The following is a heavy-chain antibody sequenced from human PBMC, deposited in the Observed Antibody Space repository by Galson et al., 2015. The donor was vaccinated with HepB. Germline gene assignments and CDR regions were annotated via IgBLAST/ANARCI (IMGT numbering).Heavy chain of an antibody. Sequence: LRLSCSASGFTFSTFAMNWVRQAPGKGLEWVSAISSVGDKTYYADSVKGRFTISRENSKKTLHVQMNSLRAEDTAVYYCFGGPQDYWGQGTLVTVSS. CDR1: GFTFSTFA. D-gene: IGHD3-10*01. V-gene: IGHV3-23*01. J-gene: IGHJ4*02. CDR3: FGGPQDY. CDR2: ISSVGDKT.